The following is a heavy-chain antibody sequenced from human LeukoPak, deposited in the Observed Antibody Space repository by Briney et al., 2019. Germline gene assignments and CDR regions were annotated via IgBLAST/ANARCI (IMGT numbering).Heavy chain of an antibody. D-gene: IGHD6-19*01. J-gene: IGHJ5*02. CDR1: GFTVSSNY. CDR3: ARGYGSTGWCAES. CDR2: IHSGGTT. Sequence: PGGSLRLSCAVSGFTVSSNYMTWVRQAPGKGLEWVSVIHSGGTTYYADSVKGRFTISRDNYKNTLYLQMNSLRVEDTAVYYCARGYGSTGWCAESWGQGTLVTVSS. V-gene: IGHV3-66*01.